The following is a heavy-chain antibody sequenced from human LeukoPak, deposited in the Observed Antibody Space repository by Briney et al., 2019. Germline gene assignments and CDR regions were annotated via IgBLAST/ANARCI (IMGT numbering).Heavy chain of an antibody. CDR2: IFISGRT. J-gene: IGHJ2*01. Sequence: SETLSLTCTVSGGSISSYYWSWTRQPAGKGLEWIGRIFISGRTNYNPSLKSRVTMSVDTSKNQFSLRLSSVTAADTAVYYCARDPPTEGYCSGGRCLHWYFDLWGRGTLVTVSS. CDR1: GGSISSYY. D-gene: IGHD2-15*01. V-gene: IGHV4-4*07. CDR3: ARDPPTEGYCSGGRCLHWYFDL.